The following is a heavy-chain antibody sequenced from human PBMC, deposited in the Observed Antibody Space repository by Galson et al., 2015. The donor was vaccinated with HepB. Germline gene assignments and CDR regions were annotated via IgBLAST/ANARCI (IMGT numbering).Heavy chain of an antibody. Sequence: SLRLSCAASGFTFSSYAMSWVRQAPGKGLEWVAVIWYDGSNKYYADSVKGRFTISRDNSKNTLYLQMNSLRAEDTAVYYCARAGWGAAAAHSFDYWGQGTLVTVSS. CDR2: IWYDGSNK. D-gene: IGHD6-13*01. CDR1: GFTFSSYA. V-gene: IGHV3-33*08. CDR3: ARAGWGAAAAHSFDY. J-gene: IGHJ4*02.